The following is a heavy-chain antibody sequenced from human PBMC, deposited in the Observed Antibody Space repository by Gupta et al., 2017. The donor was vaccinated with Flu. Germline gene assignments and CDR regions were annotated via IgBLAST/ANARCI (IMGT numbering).Heavy chain of an antibody. J-gene: IGHJ6*02. CDR3: AKDGRWNNNNYGMNV. CDR2: ISHDGSNY. V-gene: IGHV3-30*18. CDR1: YG. Sequence: YGMHWVRQAPGKGLEWAAGISHDGSNYYHTDSVKGRFTISRDNSKNTLYLQMNSLRTEDTAVYYCAKDGRWNNNNYGMNVWGQGTTVTVSS. D-gene: IGHD1-1*01.